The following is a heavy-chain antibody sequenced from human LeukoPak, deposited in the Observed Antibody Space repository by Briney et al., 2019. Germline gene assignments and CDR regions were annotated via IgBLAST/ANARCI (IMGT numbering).Heavy chain of an antibody. D-gene: IGHD6-13*01. CDR2: IYPSVST. J-gene: IGHJ4*02. CDR1: GGSISSGSYY. CDR3: VRYGSKWPWFDY. Sequence: SQTLSLTCTVSGGSISSGSYYWSWIRQPAGKALEWIGRIYPSVSTDYNPSLKSRVTVSVDTSKNQLSLKLSSVTAADTAVYFCVRYGSKWPWFDYWGQGTQVTVSS. V-gene: IGHV4-61*02.